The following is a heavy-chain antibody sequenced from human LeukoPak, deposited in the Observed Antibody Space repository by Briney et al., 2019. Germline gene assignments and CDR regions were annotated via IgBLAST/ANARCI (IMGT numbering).Heavy chain of an antibody. V-gene: IGHV1-69*04. CDR2: IIPIFGIA. D-gene: IGHD2-2*01. CDR3: ARDAVEVVPAAMCYNWFDP. J-gene: IGHJ5*02. CDR1: GGTFSSYA. Sequence: SVKVSCKASGGTFSSYAISWVRQAPGQGLEWMGRIIPIFGIANYAQKFQGRVTITADKSTSTAYMELSSLRSEDTAVYYCARDAVEVVPAAMCYNWFDPWGQGTLVTVSS.